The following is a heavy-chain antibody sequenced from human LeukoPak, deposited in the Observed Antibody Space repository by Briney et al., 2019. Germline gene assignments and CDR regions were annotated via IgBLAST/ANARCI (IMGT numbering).Heavy chain of an antibody. CDR2: IKSKTDGGTT. CDR1: GFTFSNAW. D-gene: IGHD3-3*01. J-gene: IGHJ6*03. CDR3: TTVKSILRFLEWLSYMDV. V-gene: IGHV3-15*01. Sequence: GGSLRLSCAASGFTFSNAWMSWVRQAPGKGLEWVGRIKSKTDGGTTDYGVHVKGRFTISRDDSKNTLDLQMNSLKTEDTAVYYCTTVKSILRFLEWLSYMDVWGKGTTVTVSS.